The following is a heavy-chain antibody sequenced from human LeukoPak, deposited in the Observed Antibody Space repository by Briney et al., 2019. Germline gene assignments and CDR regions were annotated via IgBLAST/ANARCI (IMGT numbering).Heavy chain of an antibody. CDR1: GFTSSSYG. CDR2: IWYDGSNK. CDR3: AKVGGRYYDFWSGYDV. D-gene: IGHD3-3*01. J-gene: IGHJ6*04. V-gene: IGHV3-33*06. Sequence: GGSLRLSCAASGFTSSSYGMHWVRQAPGKGLEWVAVIWYDGSNKYYADSVKGRFTISRDNSKNTLYLQMNSLRAEDTAVYYCAKVGGRYYDFWSGYDVWGKGTTVTVSS.